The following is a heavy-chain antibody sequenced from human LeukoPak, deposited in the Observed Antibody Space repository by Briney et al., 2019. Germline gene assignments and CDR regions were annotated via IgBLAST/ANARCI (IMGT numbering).Heavy chain of an antibody. J-gene: IGHJ3*02. Sequence: ASVKVSCKASGYTFTGYYMHWVRQAPGQGLEWMGWINPNSGGTNYAQKFQGRVTMTRDMSTSTVYMELSSLRSEDTAVYYCAREEEGCSGGSCYNAFDIWGQGTMVTVSS. CDR2: INPNSGGT. CDR1: GYTFTGYY. V-gene: IGHV1-2*02. CDR3: AREEEGCSGGSCYNAFDI. D-gene: IGHD2-15*01.